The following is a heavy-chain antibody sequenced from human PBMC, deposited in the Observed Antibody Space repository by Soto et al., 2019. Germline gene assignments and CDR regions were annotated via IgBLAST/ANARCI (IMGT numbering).Heavy chain of an antibody. V-gene: IGHV1-2*02. CDR3: ARERYQVISDGMDV. D-gene: IGHD2-2*01. CDR1: GYTFTGYY. Sequence: QVQLVQSGADVKTPGASVRVSCKASGYTFTGYYVHWVREAPGQGLEWMGWINPETGSTSYAQKFQGRGTLSRDTSINTAYLELSRLRFDDAAVYFCARERYQVISDGMDVWGQGTTVTVSS. J-gene: IGHJ6*02. CDR2: INPETGST.